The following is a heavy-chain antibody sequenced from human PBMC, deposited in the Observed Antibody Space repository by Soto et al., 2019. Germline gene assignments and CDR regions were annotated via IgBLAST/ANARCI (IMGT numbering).Heavy chain of an antibody. V-gene: IGHV3-23*01. D-gene: IGHD3-10*01. J-gene: IGHJ4*02. CDR2: VSGSGDST. CDR1: GFTLSEYG. Sequence: ELQVLESGGGLLQLGGSLRLTCAASGFTLSEYGTSWFRQPPGKGLEWVSFVSGSGDSTYYTDSVKGRFTISRDSSKNTVCLQMNSLRAEDTAVYYCATSNYGERDWGQGTLVTVSS. CDR3: ATSNYGERD.